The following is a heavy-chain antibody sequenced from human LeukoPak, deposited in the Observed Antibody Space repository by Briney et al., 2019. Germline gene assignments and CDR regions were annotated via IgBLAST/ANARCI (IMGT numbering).Heavy chain of an antibody. CDR1: GFAFSSYG. D-gene: IGHD1-26*01. Sequence: PGGSLRLSCAASGFAFSSYGMHWVRQAPGKGLEWVAIIWYDGSNKNYADSVKGRFTISRDNSKNTLYLQMNSLRAEDTAVYYCARVGSGSYHGDYWGQGTLVTVSS. V-gene: IGHV3-33*01. J-gene: IGHJ4*02. CDR2: IWYDGSNK. CDR3: ARVGSGSYHGDY.